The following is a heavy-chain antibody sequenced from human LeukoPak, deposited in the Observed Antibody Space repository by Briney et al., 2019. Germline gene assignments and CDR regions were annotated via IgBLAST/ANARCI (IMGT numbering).Heavy chain of an antibody. CDR3: ARIGAGSSRDY. CDR1: GFTFSNFA. V-gene: IGHV3-21*01. Sequence: PGGSLRLSCAASGFTFSNFAMTCVRQAPGKGLEWVSSIVGSSSTYYADSLKGRFTISRDNAKNSLYLQMNSLRAEDTAVYYCARIGAGSSRDYWGQGTQVTVSS. CDR2: IVGSSST. J-gene: IGHJ4*02. D-gene: IGHD6-13*01.